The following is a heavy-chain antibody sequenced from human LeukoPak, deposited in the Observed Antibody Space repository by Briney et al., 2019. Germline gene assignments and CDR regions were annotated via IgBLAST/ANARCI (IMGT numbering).Heavy chain of an antibody. CDR3: ARMMRYCSSTSCSYYYMDV. J-gene: IGHJ6*03. CDR2: IIPIFGTA. V-gene: IGHV1-69*05. CDR1: GGTFSSYA. Sequence: ASVKASCKASGGTFSSYAISWVRQAPGQGLEWMGGIIPIFGTANYAQKFQGRVTITTDESTSTAYMELSSLRSEDTAVYYCARMMRYCSSTSCSYYYMDVWGKGTTVTVSS. D-gene: IGHD2-2*01.